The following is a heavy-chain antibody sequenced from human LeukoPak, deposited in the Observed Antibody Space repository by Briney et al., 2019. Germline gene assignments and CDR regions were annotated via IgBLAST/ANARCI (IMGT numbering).Heavy chain of an antibody. Sequence: SETLSLTCTVSVGSISSYYWSWIRQPAGKGLEWIGRIFSRGGTNYSPSLKSRVTMSVDTSKNHFSLKLTSVTAADTAVYYCARDNYAGANWFNPWGQGTLVTVSS. CDR3: ARDNYAGANWFNP. J-gene: IGHJ5*02. CDR2: IFSRGGT. D-gene: IGHD1-7*01. CDR1: VGSISSYY. V-gene: IGHV4-4*07.